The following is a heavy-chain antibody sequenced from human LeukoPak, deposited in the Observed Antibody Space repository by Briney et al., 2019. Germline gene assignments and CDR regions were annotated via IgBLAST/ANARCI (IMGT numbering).Heavy chain of an antibody. CDR3: ARAHTSAPGTLFDY. J-gene: IGHJ4*02. V-gene: IGHV1-46*01. CDR2: INPSGTST. D-gene: IGHD3-3*01. CDR1: GYTLTELS. Sequence: ASVKVSCKVSGYTLTELSMHWVRQAPGQGLEWMGRINPSGTSTSYAQRFQGRVTVTRDTSTTTLYMELGSLTSEDTALYYCARAHTSAPGTLFDYWGQGTLVTVSS.